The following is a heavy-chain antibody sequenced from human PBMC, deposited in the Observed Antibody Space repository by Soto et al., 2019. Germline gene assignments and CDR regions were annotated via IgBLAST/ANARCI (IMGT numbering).Heavy chain of an antibody. CDR2: IKSDGSNK. V-gene: IGHV3-30*03. Sequence: GGSLRLSCAASGFTFSRYVMHWVRQAPGKGLEWVAVIKSDGSNKYYTDSVKGRFTISRDNSKNTRYLQMNGLRAEDTAVYYCARDSGYSYGPLDYWGKGNLVTVSS. J-gene: IGHJ4*02. CDR3: ARDSGYSYGPLDY. D-gene: IGHD5-18*01. CDR1: GFTFSRYV.